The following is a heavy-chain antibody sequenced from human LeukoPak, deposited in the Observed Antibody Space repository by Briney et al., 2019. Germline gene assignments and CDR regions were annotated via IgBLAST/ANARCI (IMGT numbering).Heavy chain of an antibody. Sequence: SETLSLTCTVSGGSISSYYWSWIRQPPGKGLEWIGYIYYSGSTSYNPSLKSRVTISVDMSKNQFSLKLSSVTAADTAVYYCARETDAVRIDYWGQGTLVTVSS. J-gene: IGHJ4*02. D-gene: IGHD1-14*01. CDR3: ARETDAVRIDY. CDR1: GGSISSYY. V-gene: IGHV4-59*01. CDR2: IYYSGST.